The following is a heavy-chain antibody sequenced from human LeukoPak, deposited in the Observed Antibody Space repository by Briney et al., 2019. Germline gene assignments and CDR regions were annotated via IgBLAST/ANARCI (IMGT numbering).Heavy chain of an antibody. CDR2: VSISSGTI. Sequence: GGSLRLSCAASGFTFIGHNMNWVRQAPGKGLEWVSFVSISSGTIYYADSVKGRFRISRDNAKSSLDLEMNSLRAEDTAVYYCARDLDTGNYFFAYWGQGTPVIVSS. CDR1: GFTFIGHN. V-gene: IGHV3-48*04. D-gene: IGHD3-9*01. J-gene: IGHJ4*02. CDR3: ARDLDTGNYFFAY.